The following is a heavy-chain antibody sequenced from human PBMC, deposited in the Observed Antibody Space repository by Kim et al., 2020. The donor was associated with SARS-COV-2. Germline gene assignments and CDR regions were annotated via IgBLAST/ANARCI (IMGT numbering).Heavy chain of an antibody. CDR3: SGGGTSYFYGMAV. CDR2: IYSGGGT. D-gene: IGHD3-16*01. V-gene: IGHV3-66*01. CDR1: GFTVSRNY. J-gene: IGHJ6*02. Sequence: GGSLRLSCATSGFTVSRNYMSWVRQAPGKGLDWVAAIYSGGGTYYADSVKGRFTISRDIFKNTLYLQMNSLRGDDTAVYYCSGGGTSYFYGMAVWGQGPT.